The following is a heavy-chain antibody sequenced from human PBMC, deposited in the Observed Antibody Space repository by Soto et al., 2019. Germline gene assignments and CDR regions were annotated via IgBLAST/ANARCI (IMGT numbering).Heavy chain of an antibody. Sequence: EVQLVESGGSLVKPGGSLRLSCVGTGFTFADYSMNWVRQAPGKGLEWISCIGSSSTYTYYTDSVKGRFTISRDNARNSLYLEMNSLRDDDTAVYYCARGGYGDFVPKYWNYFMDVWGKGTTVTASS. CDR1: GFTFADYS. CDR2: IGSSSTYT. D-gene: IGHD4-17*01. J-gene: IGHJ6*03. CDR3: ARGGYGDFVPKYWNYFMDV. V-gene: IGHV3-21*01.